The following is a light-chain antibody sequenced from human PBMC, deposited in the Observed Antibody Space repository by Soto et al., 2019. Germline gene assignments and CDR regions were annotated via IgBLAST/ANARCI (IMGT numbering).Light chain of an antibody. CDR2: GVR. V-gene: IGLV2-14*01. CDR1: SNDIGSSDY. CDR3: QSFDSSLRVYV. Sequence: QSVLTQPASVSASPGQSITISCTGASNDIGSSDYVSWYQQHPGKAPKLIIYGVRNRPSGTSDRFSGSKSGNTASLTISGLQAEDEADYYCQSFDSSLRVYVFGSGTKVTVL. J-gene: IGLJ1*01.